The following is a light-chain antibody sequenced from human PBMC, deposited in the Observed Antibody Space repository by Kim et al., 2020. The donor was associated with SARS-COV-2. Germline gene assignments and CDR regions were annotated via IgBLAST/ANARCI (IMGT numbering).Light chain of an antibody. V-gene: IGLV2-11*01. Sequence: GQSVTISCTGTSSDVGGYNYVSWYQQHPGKAPKLMIYDVSKRPSGVPDRFSGSKSGNTASLTISGLQAEDEADYYCCSYAGSYTLVVFGGGTKLTVL. J-gene: IGLJ2*01. CDR2: DVS. CDR3: CSYAGSYTLVV. CDR1: SSDVGGYNY.